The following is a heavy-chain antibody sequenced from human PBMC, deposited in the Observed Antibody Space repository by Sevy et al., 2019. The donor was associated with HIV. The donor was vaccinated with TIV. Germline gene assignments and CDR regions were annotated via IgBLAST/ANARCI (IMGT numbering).Heavy chain of an antibody. V-gene: IGHV4-39*01. Sequence: SETLSLTCTVSGGSISSSSYYWGWIRQPPGKGLEWIGSIYYSGSTYYNPSLKSRVTISVDTSKNQFSLKLSSVTAAGTAVYYCAGRDFGGGSSSYFDYWGQGTLVTVSS. D-gene: IGHD3-10*01. CDR3: AGRDFGGGSSSYFDY. CDR1: GGSISSSSYY. J-gene: IGHJ4*02. CDR2: IYYSGST.